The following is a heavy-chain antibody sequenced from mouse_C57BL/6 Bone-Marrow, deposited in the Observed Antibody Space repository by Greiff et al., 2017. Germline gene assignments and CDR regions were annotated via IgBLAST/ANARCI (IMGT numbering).Heavy chain of an antibody. CDR1: GYAFSSYW. J-gene: IGHJ4*01. Sequence: LEESGAELVKPGASVKISCKASGYAFSSYWMNWVKQRPGKGLEWIGQIYPGDGDTNYNGKFKGKATLTADKSSSTAYMQLSSLTSEDSAVYFCARSGRFYYYAMDYWGQGTSVTVSS. D-gene: IGHD3-1*01. CDR2: IYPGDGDT. CDR3: ARSGRFYYYAMDY. V-gene: IGHV1-80*01.